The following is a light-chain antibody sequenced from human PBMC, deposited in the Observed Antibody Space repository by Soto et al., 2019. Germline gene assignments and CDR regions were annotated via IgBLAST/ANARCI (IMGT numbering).Light chain of an antibody. CDR3: QQYAGWPLT. V-gene: IGKV3-15*01. Sequence: EVVMTQSPATVSVSPGERTSPSCRASQSIGTNLGWYQQKPGQAPRLLISKTSTRATGVPARFSGSGSGTEFTLTISSLQSEDIAVYYCQQYAGWPLTFGGGTKVDIK. CDR2: KTS. J-gene: IGKJ4*01. CDR1: QSIGTN.